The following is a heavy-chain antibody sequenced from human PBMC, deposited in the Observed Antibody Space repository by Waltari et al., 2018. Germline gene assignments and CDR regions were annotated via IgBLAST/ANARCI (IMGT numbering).Heavy chain of an antibody. Sequence: QVQLVQSGAEVKKPGASVKVSCEASGSAFSGYCLHWVRQAPGQGLEWMGWIDPGSGATDYAQKFQDRVALTRDTSINTAYMELTSLRSDDTAVYYCVREVAPGNWGWFDPWGQGSLVTVSS. CDR2: IDPGSGAT. J-gene: IGHJ5*02. CDR3: VREVAPGNWGWFDP. D-gene: IGHD6-13*01. CDR1: GSAFSGYC. V-gene: IGHV1-2*02.